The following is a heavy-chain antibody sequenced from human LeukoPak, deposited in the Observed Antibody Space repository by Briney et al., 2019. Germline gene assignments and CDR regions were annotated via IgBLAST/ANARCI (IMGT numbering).Heavy chain of an antibody. CDR2: IFYSGSS. CDR3: ARLPYGIVGATDSFDI. D-gene: IGHD1-26*01. V-gene: IGHV4-39*07. Sequence: SETLSLTCTVSGGSISSDISYWAWVRQPPEKGLEWIGTIFYSGSSYYNPSLKSRVTISVDTSKNQFSLKLSSVTAADTAVYYCARLPYGIVGATDSFDIWGQGTMVTVSS. J-gene: IGHJ3*02. CDR1: GGSISSDISY.